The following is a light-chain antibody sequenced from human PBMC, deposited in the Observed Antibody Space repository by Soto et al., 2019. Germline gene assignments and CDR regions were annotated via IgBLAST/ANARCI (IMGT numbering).Light chain of an antibody. CDR1: LPITTY. CDR3: QQLNSYPLT. J-gene: IGKJ4*01. CDR2: GAS. V-gene: IGKV1-39*01. Sequence: DIQMTQSPSSLSASVGDRVTITCRASLPITTYLNWFQQKPGKAPKLLIYGASTLQTGVPSRFNGGGSGTDFTLTISSLQPEDFATYYCQQLNSYPLTFGGGTKVEIK.